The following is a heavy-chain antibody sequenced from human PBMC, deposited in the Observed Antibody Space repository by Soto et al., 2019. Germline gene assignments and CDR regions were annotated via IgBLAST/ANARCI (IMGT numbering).Heavy chain of an antibody. J-gene: IGHJ6*02. V-gene: IGHV4-30-4*01. Sequence: AXETRSLTCTVSGTPIKRADCYWTWIRQPPGKGLEWIGYIYYSGTTFHNPSLRSRISMSVDTSKNQFSLRLNSATAADTAVYYCARGYDFAGFSPYGLDVWGQGSTVTVSS. D-gene: IGHD3-3*01. CDR2: IYYSGTT. CDR3: ARGYDFAGFSPYGLDV. CDR1: GTPIKRADCY.